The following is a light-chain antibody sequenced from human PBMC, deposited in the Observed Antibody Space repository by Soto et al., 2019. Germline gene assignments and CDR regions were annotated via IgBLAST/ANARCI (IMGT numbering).Light chain of an antibody. CDR3: QQYDSTPYT. J-gene: IGKJ2*01. CDR1: QSVLYSSNNKNY. CDR2: WAS. Sequence: DIVMTQSPDSLAVSLGDRATINCKSSQSVLYSSNNKNYLAWYQQKPGQPPKLLIYWASTRESGVPDRFSGSGSGTDFTLTISSLQAEDVAVYYCQQYDSTPYTFGQGTKLEIK. V-gene: IGKV4-1*01.